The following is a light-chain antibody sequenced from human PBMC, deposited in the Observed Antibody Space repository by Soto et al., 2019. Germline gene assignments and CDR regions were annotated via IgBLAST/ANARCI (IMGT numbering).Light chain of an antibody. CDR3: SSYTTTSTLVV. Sequence: QSALTQPASVSGSPGQSITISCTGTSSDVGAYNYVSWYQLHPGKAPKLMIYDVSNRPPGVSNCFSGSKSGNTASLTISGLQAEDEADYYCSSYTTTSTLVVFGGGTKLTVL. CDR2: DVS. V-gene: IGLV2-14*03. CDR1: SSDVGAYNY. J-gene: IGLJ2*01.